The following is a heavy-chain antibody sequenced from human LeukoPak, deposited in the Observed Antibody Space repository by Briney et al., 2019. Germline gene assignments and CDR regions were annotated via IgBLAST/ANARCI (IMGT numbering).Heavy chain of an antibody. Sequence: ASVKVSCKASGGTFSNYAINWVRQAPGQGLEWMGGIIPIFGTANYAQKFQGRVTITADESTSTAYMELSSLRSEDTAVYYCARAVIPGAITHYMDVWGKGTTVTVS. CDR2: IIPIFGTA. CDR1: GGTFSNYA. D-gene: IGHD2-2*01. V-gene: IGHV1-69*13. J-gene: IGHJ6*03. CDR3: ARAVIPGAITHYMDV.